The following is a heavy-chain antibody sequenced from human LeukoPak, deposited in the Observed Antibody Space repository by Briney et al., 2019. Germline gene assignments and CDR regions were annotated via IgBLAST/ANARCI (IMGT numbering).Heavy chain of an antibody. CDR3: AKDRPAVAVAGTAAFDY. CDR1: GSTFSSYA. CDR2: ISGSGGST. D-gene: IGHD6-19*01. J-gene: IGHJ4*02. V-gene: IGHV3-23*01. Sequence: HAGGSLRLSCAASGSTFSSYAMSWVRQAPGKGLEWVSAISGSGGSTYYADSVKGRFTISRDNSKNTLYLQMNRLRAEDTAVYYCAKDRPAVAVAGTAAFDYWGQGTLVTVSS.